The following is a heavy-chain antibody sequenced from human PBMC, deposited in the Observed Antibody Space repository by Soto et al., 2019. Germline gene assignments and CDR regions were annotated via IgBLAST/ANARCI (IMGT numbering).Heavy chain of an antibody. CDR1: GFTFSSHA. CDR2: ISGGSEGA. D-gene: IGHD2-15*01. V-gene: IGHV3-23*01. Sequence: EVQLLESGGGLVQPGGALRLSCAASGFTFSSHAMSWVRQAPGKGLEWISSISGGSEGAYYADSVKGRFTISRDNSKNTLYLQMNSLRVEDTAVYYCARDLWWYLHWGQGTLVTASS. J-gene: IGHJ4*02. CDR3: ARDLWWYLH.